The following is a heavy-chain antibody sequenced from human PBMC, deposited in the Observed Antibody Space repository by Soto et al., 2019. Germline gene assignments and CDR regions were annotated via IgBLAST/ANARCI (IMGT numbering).Heavy chain of an antibody. J-gene: IGHJ4*02. CDR2: INDSGST. CDR1: GGTFSGYY. CDR3: AREFNWNYFDF. D-gene: IGHD1-20*01. Sequence: SETLSLTCAVYGGTFSGYYWTWIRQPPGKGLEWIGEINDSGSTNYNPSLKSRVTLSVDTSKNQFSLKLSSVTAADTAVYYCAREFNWNYFDFWGQGTLDTVSS. V-gene: IGHV4-34*01.